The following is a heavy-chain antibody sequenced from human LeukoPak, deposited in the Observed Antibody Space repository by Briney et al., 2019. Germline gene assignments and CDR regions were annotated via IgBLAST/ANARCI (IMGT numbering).Heavy chain of an antibody. CDR2: IIPIFGTA. CDR3: ARDSGGITMVRGTRKRFDY. V-gene: IGHV1-18*01. D-gene: IGHD3-10*01. CDR1: GYTFTSYG. Sequence: GASVKVSCKASGYTFTSYGISWVRQAPGQGLEWMGGIIPIFGTANYAQKLQGRVTMTTDTSTSTAYMELRSLRSDDTAVYYCARDSGGITMVRGTRKRFDYWGQGTLVTVSS. J-gene: IGHJ4*02.